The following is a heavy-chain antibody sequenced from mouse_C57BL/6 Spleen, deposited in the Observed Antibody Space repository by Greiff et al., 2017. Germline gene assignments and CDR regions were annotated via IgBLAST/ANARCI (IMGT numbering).Heavy chain of an antibody. CDR3: ARDVSYGYDGDWYFDV. CDR1: GFTFSSYA. CDR2: ISDGGSYT. J-gene: IGHJ1*03. D-gene: IGHD2-2*01. V-gene: IGHV5-4*01. Sequence: EVMLVESGGGLVKPGGSLKLSCAASGFTFSSYAMSWVRQTPEKRLEWVATISDGGSYTYYPDNVKGRFTISRDNAKNNLYLQMSHLKSEDTAMYYCARDVSYGYDGDWYFDVWGTGTTVTVSS.